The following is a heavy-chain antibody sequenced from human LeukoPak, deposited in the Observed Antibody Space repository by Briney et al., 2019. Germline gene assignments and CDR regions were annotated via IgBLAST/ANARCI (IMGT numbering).Heavy chain of an antibody. V-gene: IGHV5-51*01. CDR3: ARRSYDASGYYYRYFQH. Sequence: GESLQISCKGSGYSFTSYWIAWVRQMPGKGLEWMGIIYPGDYDTRYSPSFQGQVAISADKSISTAYLQWSSLKASDTAMYYCARRSYDASGYYYRYFQHWGQGTLVTVSS. D-gene: IGHD3-22*01. J-gene: IGHJ1*01. CDR1: GYSFTSYW. CDR2: IYPGDYDT.